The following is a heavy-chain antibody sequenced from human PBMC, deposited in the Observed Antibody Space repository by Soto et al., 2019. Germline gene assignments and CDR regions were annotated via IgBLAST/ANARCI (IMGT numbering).Heavy chain of an antibody. J-gene: IGHJ5*02. Sequence: GASVKVSCKASVDTFTTYGISWVRQATGQGLEWMGWMNPNSGNTGYAQKFRGRVTMTRNTSISTAYMELSSLRSEDTAMYYCARNDYIWGAHHQFDPWGQGTLVTVSS. CDR3: ARNDYIWGAHHQFDP. CDR2: MNPNSGNT. CDR1: VDTFTTYG. D-gene: IGHD3-16*01. V-gene: IGHV1-8*02.